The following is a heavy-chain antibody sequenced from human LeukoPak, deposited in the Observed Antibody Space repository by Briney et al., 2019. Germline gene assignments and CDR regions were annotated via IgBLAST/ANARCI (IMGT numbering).Heavy chain of an antibody. CDR3: AKDRSVTMIVVVSGAFDI. D-gene: IGHD3-22*01. CDR1: GFTFDDYT. CDR2: ISWDGGST. J-gene: IGHJ3*02. V-gene: IGHV3-43*01. Sequence: GGSLRLSCAASGFTFDDYTMHWVRQAPGKGLEWVSLISWDGGSTYYADSVKGRFTISRDNSKNTLYLQMNSLRAEDTAVYYCAKDRSVTMIVVVSGAFDIWGQGTMVTVSS.